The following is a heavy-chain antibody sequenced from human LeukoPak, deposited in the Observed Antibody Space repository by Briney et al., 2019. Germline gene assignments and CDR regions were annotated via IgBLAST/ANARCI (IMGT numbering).Heavy chain of an antibody. Sequence: PGGSLRLSCAASGFTFSSYAMSWVRQAPGKGLEWISGISGSGGTTYYADSVKGRFTISRDNAQNSLYLQLNSLRVEDTTMYYWVKGGTNFDCWGQGNLVTVSS. D-gene: IGHD2-2*01. CDR3: VKGGTNFDC. CDR1: GFTFSSYA. V-gene: IGHV3-23*01. J-gene: IGHJ4*02. CDR2: ISGSGGTT.